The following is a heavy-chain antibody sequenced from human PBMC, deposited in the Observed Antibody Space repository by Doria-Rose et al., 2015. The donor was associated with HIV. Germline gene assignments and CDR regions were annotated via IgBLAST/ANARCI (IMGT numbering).Heavy chain of an antibody. CDR2: TFYTGST. V-gene: IGHV4-59*01. J-gene: IGHJ4*02. CDR3: ARVLSGTYDY. Sequence: QVQLQESGPGLVKPSETLSLTCSVSGGSISHYYWSWIRQPPGKGLEYIGDTFYTGSTNYSPSLKSRVSISIDTSKNKFSLRLSSVTAADTAVYYCARVLSGTYDYWGQGTLVTVSP. CDR1: GGSISHYY. D-gene: IGHD1-26*01.